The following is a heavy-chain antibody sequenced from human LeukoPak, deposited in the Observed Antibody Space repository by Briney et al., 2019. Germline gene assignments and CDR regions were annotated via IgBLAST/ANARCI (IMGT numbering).Heavy chain of an antibody. CDR3: ARVNYGGNFDY. Sequence: GGSLRLSRAASGFTFSSDWMHWVRQAPGKGLVWVSRISGDGSSKTYADSVKGRFTISRDNAKNTLYLQMNSLRAEDTAVYYCARVNYGGNFDYWGQGTLVTVSS. J-gene: IGHJ4*02. CDR2: ISGDGSSK. CDR1: GFTFSSDW. V-gene: IGHV3-74*01. D-gene: IGHD4-23*01.